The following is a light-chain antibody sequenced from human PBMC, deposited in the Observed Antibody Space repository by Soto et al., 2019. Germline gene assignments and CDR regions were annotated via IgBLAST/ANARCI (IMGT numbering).Light chain of an antibody. V-gene: IGLV1-44*01. CDR2: SNN. Sequence: QSVLTQPPSASGTPGQRVTISCSGSSSNIGSNTVNWYQQLPGTAPKLLIYSNNHRPSGVPDRFSGSKSGTSASLAISGLQSEDEADYYCAAWDDSLVVFGGGTKLTVL. J-gene: IGLJ2*01. CDR1: SSNIGSNT. CDR3: AAWDDSLVV.